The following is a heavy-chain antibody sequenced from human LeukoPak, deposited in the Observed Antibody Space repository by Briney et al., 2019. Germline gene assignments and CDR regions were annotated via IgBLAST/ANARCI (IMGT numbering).Heavy chain of an antibody. CDR2: ISYDGNDK. D-gene: IGHD3-9*01. Sequence: SGGSPRLSCAGSGFTFSGYGMHWVRQAPGKGLEWVAVISYDGNDKDYADSVKGRFTISRDNSKNTLYLQVNSLRAEDTAVYYCAKGGDYDILTGYRSYYGVDDWGKGTTVTVSS. CDR3: AKGGDYDILTGYRSYYGVDD. CDR1: GFTFSGYG. J-gene: IGHJ6*04. V-gene: IGHV3-30*18.